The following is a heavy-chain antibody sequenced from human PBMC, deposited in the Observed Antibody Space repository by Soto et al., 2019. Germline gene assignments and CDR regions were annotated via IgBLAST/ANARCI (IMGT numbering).Heavy chain of an antibody. V-gene: IGHV4-39*01. J-gene: IGHJ4*02. CDR1: GDSISSTSNY. CDR2: IYYSGNT. CDR3: ARQAYCGGDCYYYFDY. D-gene: IGHD2-21*02. Sequence: HLQLQESGPGLVKPSETLSLTCTVSGDSISSTSNYWGWIRQPPGKGLEWVGRIYYSGNTYYNPSLKSRVTISVDTSKNQFSLKLNSVTAADTAVYYCARQAYCGGDCYYYFDYWGQGILVTVSS.